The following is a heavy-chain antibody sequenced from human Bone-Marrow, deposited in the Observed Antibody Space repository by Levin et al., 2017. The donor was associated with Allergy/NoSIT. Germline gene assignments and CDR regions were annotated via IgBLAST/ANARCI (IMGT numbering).Heavy chain of an antibody. CDR3: ARDRLHITMVQGVITDAFDS. Sequence: ASVKVSCKASGYTFTSYYMHWVRQAPGQGLEWMGIINPSGGSTSYAQKFQGRVTMTRDTSTSTVYMELSSLRSEDTAVYYCARDRLHITMVQGVITDAFDSWGQGTMVTVSS. CDR2: INPSGGST. V-gene: IGHV1-46*01. J-gene: IGHJ3*02. CDR1: GYTFTSYY. D-gene: IGHD3-10*01.